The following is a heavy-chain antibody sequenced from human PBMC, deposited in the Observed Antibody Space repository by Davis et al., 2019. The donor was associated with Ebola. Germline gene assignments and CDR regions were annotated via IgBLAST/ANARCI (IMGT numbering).Heavy chain of an antibody. CDR2: ISASDGRT. CDR3: AREGKYRDESRTFDY. D-gene: IGHD2-2*01. CDR1: GFTFSNYA. V-gene: IGHV3-23*01. Sequence: GGSLRLSCAVSGFTFSNYAMTWVRQAPGKGLEWVSLISASDGRTYYADSVRGRFTISRDNSKNTLYLQMNSLRAEDTAVYYCAREGKYRDESRTFDYWGQGTLVTVSS. J-gene: IGHJ4*02.